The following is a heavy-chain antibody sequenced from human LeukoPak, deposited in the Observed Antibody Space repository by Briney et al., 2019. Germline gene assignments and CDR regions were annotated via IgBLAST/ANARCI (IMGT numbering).Heavy chain of an antibody. CDR1: GGSISGYY. CDR2: IHYTGNT. CDR3: VRSKSGTYGWFDP. J-gene: IGHJ5*02. D-gene: IGHD4-17*01. Sequence: SETLSLTCTVSGGSISGYYWSWIRQPPGKGLEWIGFIHYTGNTNYNPSLKSRLTISVDTSKNQFSLKVSSVTAADTAVYYCVRSKSGTYGWFDPWGQGTLVTVSS. V-gene: IGHV4-59*01.